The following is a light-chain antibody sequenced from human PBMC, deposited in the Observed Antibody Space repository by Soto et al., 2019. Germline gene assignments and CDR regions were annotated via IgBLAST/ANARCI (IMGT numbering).Light chain of an antibody. CDR1: QSVSSN. CDR2: GAS. CDR3: QQRSNWPRT. Sequence: EIVMTQSPATLSVSPGERATLSCRASQSVSSNLAWYQQKPGQAPRFLIYGASTRATGIPARFSGSGSGTDFTLTISSLEPEDFAVYYCQQRSNWPRTFGQGTKVE. V-gene: IGKV3-15*01. J-gene: IGKJ1*01.